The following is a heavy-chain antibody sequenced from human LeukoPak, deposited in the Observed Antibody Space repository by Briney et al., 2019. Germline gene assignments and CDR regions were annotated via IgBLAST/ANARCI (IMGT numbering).Heavy chain of an antibody. CDR2: ISSSSCYI. J-gene: IGHJ4*02. V-gene: IGHV3-21*01. CDR1: GFTFSSYS. CDR3: AQAGYSSGWYGYY. Sequence: GGSLRLSCAASGFTFSSYSMNWVRQAPGKGLEWVSSISSSSCYIYYADSVKGRFTISRDNAKNSLYLQMNSLRAEDTAVYYCAQAGYSSGWYGYYWGQGTLVTVSS. D-gene: IGHD6-19*01.